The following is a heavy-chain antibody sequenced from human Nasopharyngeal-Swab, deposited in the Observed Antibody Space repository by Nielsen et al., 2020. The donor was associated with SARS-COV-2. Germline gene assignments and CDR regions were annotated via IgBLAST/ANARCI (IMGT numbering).Heavy chain of an antibody. CDR3: ARLYDSSTKLDY. Sequence: WVRQPPGKGLEWIGSIYYSGSTNYNPSRKRRVTKPEDTSKNKFTLKLSSLTAADTAVYYCARLYDSSTKLDYWGQGTLVTVSS. D-gene: IGHD3-22*01. V-gene: IGHV4-39*01. J-gene: IGHJ4*02. CDR2: IYYSGST.